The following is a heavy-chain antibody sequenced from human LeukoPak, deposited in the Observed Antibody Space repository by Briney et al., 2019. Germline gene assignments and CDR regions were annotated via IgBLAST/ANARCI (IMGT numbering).Heavy chain of an antibody. J-gene: IGHJ4*02. Sequence: PGGSLRLSCAASGFTFSSYWMSWFRQAPGKGLEWVANIKEDGADKYYVDSVKGRFTISRDNAKSSLYLQMNSLRADDTAVYYCARSLSGYAYYFDSWGQGTLVTVSS. D-gene: IGHD3-22*01. CDR1: GFTFSSYW. CDR3: ARSLSGYAYYFDS. CDR2: IKEDGADK. V-gene: IGHV3-7*01.